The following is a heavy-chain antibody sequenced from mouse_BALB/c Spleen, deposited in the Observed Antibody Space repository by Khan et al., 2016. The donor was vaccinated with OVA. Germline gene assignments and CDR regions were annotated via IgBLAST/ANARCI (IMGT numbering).Heavy chain of an antibody. CDR2: INYSGNT. CDR1: GYSITSEYA. CDR3: TRKDYYDYDPFPY. J-gene: IGHJ3*01. V-gene: IGHV3-2*02. D-gene: IGHD2-4*01. Sequence: EVQLQESGPGLVKPSQSLSLTCTVTGYSITSEYAWNWIRHFPGNKLEWMGYINYSGNTRYNPSLKSRISITRDTSKHQFFLQLNSVTTEDTATYYCTRKDYYDYDPFPYWGQGTLVTVSA.